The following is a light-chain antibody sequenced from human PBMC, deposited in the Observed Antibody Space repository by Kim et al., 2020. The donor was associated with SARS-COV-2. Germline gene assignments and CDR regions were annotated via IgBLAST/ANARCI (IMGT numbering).Light chain of an antibody. V-gene: IGKV1-27*01. CDR1: HDINTY. J-gene: IGKJ1*01. Sequence: DIQMTQSPSSLSASVGDRVTITCRASHDINTYLAWFQQRPGNAPKLLIHAASILQSGVPARFSGSGSGTDFTLTISVLQPEDASTYYCQQYDRAPQTFGQGTKVDIK. CDR3: QQYDRAPQT. CDR2: AAS.